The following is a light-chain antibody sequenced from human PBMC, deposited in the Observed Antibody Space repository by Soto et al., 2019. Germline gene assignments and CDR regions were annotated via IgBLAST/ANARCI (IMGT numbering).Light chain of an antibody. V-gene: IGLV2-8*01. Sequence: QSALTQPPSASGSPGQSVTISCTGTRSDVGDYNYVSWYQQHPGKAPKLLIYEVTKRPSGVPDRFSGSKSANTASLTVSGLQSDDDADYYCSSYAGTDNLEVFGGGTKLTVL. CDR1: RSDVGDYNY. CDR2: EVT. J-gene: IGLJ2*01. CDR3: SSYAGTDNLEV.